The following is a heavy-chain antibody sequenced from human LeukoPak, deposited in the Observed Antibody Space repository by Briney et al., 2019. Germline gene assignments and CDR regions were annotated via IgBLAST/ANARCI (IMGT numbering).Heavy chain of an antibody. CDR1: GGSFSGYY. CDR2: INHSGST. Sequence: RPSETLSLTCAVYGGSFSGYYWSWIRQPPGKGLEWIGEINHSGSTNYNPSLKSRVTISVDTSKNQFSLKLSSVTAADTAVYYCARGEVVVVTALLFDYWGQGTLVTVSS. V-gene: IGHV4-34*01. CDR3: ARGEVVVVTALLFDY. J-gene: IGHJ4*02. D-gene: IGHD2-21*02.